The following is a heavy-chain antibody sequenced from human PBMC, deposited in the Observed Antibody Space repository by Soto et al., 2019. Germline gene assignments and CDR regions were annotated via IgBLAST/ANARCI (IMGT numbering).Heavy chain of an antibody. D-gene: IGHD4-17*01. CDR3: ARDLRLDY. CDR2: IYYSGST. V-gene: IGHV4-59*01. J-gene: IGHJ4*02. CDR1: GGSIISYY. Sequence: QVQLQESGPGLMKPSETLSLTCTVSGGSIISYYWSWIRQPPGKGLEWIGYIYYSGSTNYNPSLKSRVTISVDTSKNQFSLKLSSVTAADTAVYYCARDLRLDYWGQGTLVTVSS.